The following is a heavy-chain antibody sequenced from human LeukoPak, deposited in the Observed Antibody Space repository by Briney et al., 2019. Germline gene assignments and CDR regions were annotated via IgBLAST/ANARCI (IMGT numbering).Heavy chain of an antibody. J-gene: IGHJ4*02. V-gene: IGHV4-39*01. D-gene: IGHD6-25*01. CDR3: TAGRSDYFDP. CDR1: GGSISSSSYY. CDR2: IYYSGST. Sequence: SETLSLTCTVSGGSISSSSYYWGWIRQPPGKGLEWIGSIYYSGSTYYNPSLKSRVTISVDTSKNQFSLKLSSVTAADTAVYYCTAGRSDYFDPWGQGTLVTVSS.